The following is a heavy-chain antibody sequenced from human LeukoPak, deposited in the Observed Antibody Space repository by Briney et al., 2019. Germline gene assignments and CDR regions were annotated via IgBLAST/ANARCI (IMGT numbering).Heavy chain of an antibody. CDR1: GFTFSSYA. V-gene: IGHV3-9*01. D-gene: IGHD7-27*01. Sequence: GGSLRLSCAASGFTFSSYAMHWVRQAPGKGLEWVSGISWNSGSIGYADSVKGRFTISRDNAKNSLYLQMNSLRAEDTALYCCAKVTGDGDYFDYWGQGTLVTISS. CDR3: AKVTGDGDYFDY. J-gene: IGHJ4*02. CDR2: ISWNSGSI.